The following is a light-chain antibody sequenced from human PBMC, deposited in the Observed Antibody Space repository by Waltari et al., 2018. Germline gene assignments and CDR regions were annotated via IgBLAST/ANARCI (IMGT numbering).Light chain of an antibody. CDR3: CSCVGRNIYWV. V-gene: IGLV2-11*01. Sequence: QSALTQPRSVSGSPGQSVTISCTGTSSDVGANNFVSWYQHHPDKAPKLIIYDINKRPSGFPDRCSGSKSGNTASLTISVLQAEDEAEYYCCSCVGRNIYWVFGGGTKLTVL. J-gene: IGLJ3*02. CDR2: DIN. CDR1: SSDVGANNF.